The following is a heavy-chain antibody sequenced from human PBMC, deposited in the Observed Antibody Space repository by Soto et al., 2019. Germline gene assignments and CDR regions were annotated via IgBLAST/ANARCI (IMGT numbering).Heavy chain of an antibody. J-gene: IGHJ5*02. CDR2: ISYDGSNK. D-gene: IGHD3-9*01. CDR3: ARDGPQILTGYYEHSWFDP. V-gene: IGHV3-30-3*01. Sequence: GSLRLSCAASGFTFSSYAMHWVRQAPGKGLEWVAVISYDGSNKYYADSVKGRFTISRDNSKNTLYLQMNSLRAEDTAVYYCARDGPQILTGYYEHSWFDPWGQGTLVTVS. CDR1: GFTFSSYA.